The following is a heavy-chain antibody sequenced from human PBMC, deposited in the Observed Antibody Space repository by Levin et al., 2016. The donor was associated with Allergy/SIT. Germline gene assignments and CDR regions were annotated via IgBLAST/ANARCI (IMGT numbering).Heavy chain of an antibody. CDR3: ARGLRYSYRYYYYGMDV. CDR2: INHSGST. D-gene: IGHD5-18*01. J-gene: IGHJ6*02. V-gene: IGHV4-34*01. CDR1: GGSFSGYY. Sequence: GSLRLSCAVYGGSFSGYYWSWIRQPPGKGLEWIGEINHSGSTNYNPSLKSRVTISVDTSKNQFSLKLSSVTAADTAVYYCARGLRYSYRYYYYGMDVWGQGTTVTVSS.